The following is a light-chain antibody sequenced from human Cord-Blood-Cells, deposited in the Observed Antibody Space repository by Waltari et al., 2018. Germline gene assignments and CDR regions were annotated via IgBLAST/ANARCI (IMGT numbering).Light chain of an antibody. CDR2: DVS. Sequence: QSALTQPASVSGSPGQSLTISCTGTSSAVGGYNYVSCYQQHPGKAPKLIIYDVSNRPSGVSNRFSGSKAGNTASLTISGLQSEDEADYYCSSYTSSSTLDVVFGGGTKLTVL. CDR3: SSYTSSSTLDVV. J-gene: IGLJ2*01. V-gene: IGLV2-14*01. CDR1: SSAVGGYNY.